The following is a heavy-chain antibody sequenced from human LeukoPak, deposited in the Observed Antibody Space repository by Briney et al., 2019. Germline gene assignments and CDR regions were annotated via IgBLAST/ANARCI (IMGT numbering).Heavy chain of an antibody. Sequence: GGCLRLSCAASGFTFSSYAMSRVRQAPGKGLAWVSAISGSGGSTYYADSVKGRFTISRDNAKNSLYLQMNSLRDEDTAVYYCVRAVGWLQSLDYWGQGTLVTVSS. J-gene: IGHJ4*02. V-gene: IGHV3-23*01. D-gene: IGHD5-24*01. CDR2: ISGSGGST. CDR3: VRAVGWLQSLDY. CDR1: GFTFSSYA.